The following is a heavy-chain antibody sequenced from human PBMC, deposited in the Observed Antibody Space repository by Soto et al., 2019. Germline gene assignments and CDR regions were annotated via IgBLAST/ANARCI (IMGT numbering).Heavy chain of an antibody. CDR2: ISSSSSYI. J-gene: IGHJ5*02. Sequence: GGSLRLSCAASGFTFSSYSMNWVRQAPGKGLEWVSSISSSSSYIYYADSVKGRFTISRDNAKNSLYLQMNSLRAEDTAVYYCARDSPGSGSYGGFDPWGQGTLVTVSS. CDR3: ARDSPGSGSYGGFDP. D-gene: IGHD3-10*01. CDR1: GFTFSSYS. V-gene: IGHV3-21*01.